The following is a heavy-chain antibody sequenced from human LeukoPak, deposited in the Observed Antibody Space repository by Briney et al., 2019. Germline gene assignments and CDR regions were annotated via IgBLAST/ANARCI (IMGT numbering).Heavy chain of an antibody. Sequence: GGSLRLSCAASGFTLSSYALSWVRQAPGKGLEWVSSISASGGSTNYADSVKGRFTISRDNSKNTVYLQMNSLRAEDTAVYYCAKVMKGSERLTMVRGVIIKTAGLYYMDVWGKGTTVTVSS. CDR1: GFTLSSYA. J-gene: IGHJ6*03. CDR3: AKVMKGSERLTMVRGVIIKTAGLYYMDV. CDR2: ISASGGST. V-gene: IGHV3-23*01. D-gene: IGHD3-10*01.